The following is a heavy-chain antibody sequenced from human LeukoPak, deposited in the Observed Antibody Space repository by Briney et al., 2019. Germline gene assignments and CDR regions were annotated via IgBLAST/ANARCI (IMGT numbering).Heavy chain of an antibody. V-gene: IGHV3-74*01. D-gene: IGHD5-18*01. CDR2: IKGDGSST. J-gene: IGHJ4*02. CDR3: ARDGYSFGHDFDY. Sequence: GGSLRLSCAASGFTFSSYWMPWVRHTPGKGLVWVSRIKGDGSSTSYADSVKGRFTSSRDNAKNTIYLQMNSLRAEDTAVYYCARDGYSFGHDFDYWGQGTLVTVSS. CDR1: GFTFSSYW.